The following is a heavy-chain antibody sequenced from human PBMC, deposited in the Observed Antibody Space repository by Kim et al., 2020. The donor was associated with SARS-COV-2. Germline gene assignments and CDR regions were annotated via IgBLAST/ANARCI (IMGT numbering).Heavy chain of an antibody. V-gene: IGHV4-34*01. J-gene: IGHJ4*02. D-gene: IGHD1-1*01. Sequence: YDPSRTSRGTISVDPSENQFSLKRSSVTAADTAVYYCARGGTPTPEYFDYWGQGTLVTVSS. CDR3: ARGGTPTPEYFDY.